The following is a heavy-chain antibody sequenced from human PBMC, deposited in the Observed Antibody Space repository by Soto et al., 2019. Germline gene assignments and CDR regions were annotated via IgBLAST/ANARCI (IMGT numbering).Heavy chain of an antibody. CDR1: GITFSSYA. CDR2: ISASGGST. J-gene: IGHJ4*01. Sequence: PGGSLRLSCAVSGITFSSYAMTWVRQAPGKGLEWVSGISASGGSTYYSDSVKGRFTISRDNSKNTLYLQMNSLRAEDTAVYFCAKDRGMARGIIYSYLFDLWGQGTLVTVSS. CDR3: AKDRGMARGIIYSYLFDL. D-gene: IGHD3-10*01. V-gene: IGHV3-23*01.